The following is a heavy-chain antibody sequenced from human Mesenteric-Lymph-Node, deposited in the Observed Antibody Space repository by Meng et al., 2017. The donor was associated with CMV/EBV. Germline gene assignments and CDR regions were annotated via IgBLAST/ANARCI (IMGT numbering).Heavy chain of an antibody. Sequence: ASVKVSCKASGYTFTGYHMHWVRQAPGQGPEWMGWINPNSGDTNYAHKFQGRVTMARDTSITTAYMELSGLRSDDTAVYYCARVDVGAKLYDAFDVWGQGTMVTVSS. CDR2: INPNSGDT. J-gene: IGHJ3*01. V-gene: IGHV1-2*02. CDR1: GYTFTGYH. CDR3: ARVDVGAKLYDAFDV. D-gene: IGHD1-26*01.